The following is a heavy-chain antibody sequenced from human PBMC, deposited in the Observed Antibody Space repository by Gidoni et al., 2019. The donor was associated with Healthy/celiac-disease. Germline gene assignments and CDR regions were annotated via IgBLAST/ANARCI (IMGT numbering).Heavy chain of an antibody. V-gene: IGHV3-23*01. D-gene: IGHD3-10*01. CDR2: ISGSGGST. J-gene: IGHJ2*01. CDR1: GFTFSSYA. Sequence: EVQLLESGGGLVQPGGSLRLSCAASGFTFSSYAMSWVRKAPGKGLEWVSAISGSGGSTYYADSVKGRFTISRDNSKNTLYLQMNSLRAEDTAVYYCAKDDITMVRGVITTYWYFDLWGRGTLVTVSS. CDR3: AKDDITMVRGVITTYWYFDL.